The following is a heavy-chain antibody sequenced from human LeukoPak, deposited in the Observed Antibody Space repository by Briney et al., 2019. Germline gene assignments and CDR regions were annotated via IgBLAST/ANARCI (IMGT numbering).Heavy chain of an antibody. D-gene: IGHD2-8*01. CDR2: IYYSGST. CDR1: GGSISSSSYY. V-gene: IGHV4-39*07. J-gene: IGHJ6*03. CDR3: ARDSPHQRMVLLPNYYYYYYMDV. Sequence: PSETLSLTCTVSGGSISSSSYYWGWIRQPPGKGLEWIGSIYYSGSTYYNPSLKSRVTISVDTSKNQFSLKLSSVTDADTAVYYCARDSPHQRMVLLPNYYYYYYMDVWGKGTTVTVSS.